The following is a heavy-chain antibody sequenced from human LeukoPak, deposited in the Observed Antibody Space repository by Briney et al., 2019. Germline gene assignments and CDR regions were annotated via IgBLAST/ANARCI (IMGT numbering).Heavy chain of an antibody. Sequence: SETLSLTCAVSGGSISSGGYSWSWIRQPPGKGLEWIGYIYHSGSTYYNPSLKSRVTISVDRSKNQFSLKLSSVTAADTAVYYCARRVAVVGSNWFDPWGQGTLVTVSS. CDR1: GGSISSGGYS. V-gene: IGHV4-30-2*01. CDR2: IYHSGST. CDR3: ARRVAVVGSNWFDP. D-gene: IGHD6-13*01. J-gene: IGHJ5*02.